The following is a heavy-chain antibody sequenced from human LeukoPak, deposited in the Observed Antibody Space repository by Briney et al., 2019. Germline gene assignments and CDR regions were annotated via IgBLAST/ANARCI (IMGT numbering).Heavy chain of an antibody. CDR1: GFTFSDYY. D-gene: IGHD3-9*01. J-gene: IGHJ4*02. V-gene: IGHV3-11*01. Sequence: PGGSLRLSCAASGFTFSDYYMSWIRQAPGKGLEWVSYISSSGSTIYYADSVKGRFTISRDNAKNSLYLQMNSLRAEDTAVYYCARANFDWLLRDSDYFDYWGQGTLVTVSS. CDR2: ISSSGSTI. CDR3: ARANFDWLLRDSDYFDY.